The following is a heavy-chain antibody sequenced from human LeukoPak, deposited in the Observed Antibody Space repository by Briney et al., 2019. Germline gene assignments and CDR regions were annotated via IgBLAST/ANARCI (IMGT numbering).Heavy chain of an antibody. J-gene: IGHJ4*02. V-gene: IGHV1-69*04. CDR3: ARDFGQVSSTVTIGY. CDR2: IIPILGIA. Sequence: SVKVSCKASGGTFSSYTISWVRQAPGQGLEWMGRIIPILGIANYAQKFQGRVTITADKSTSTAYMELSSLRSEDTAVYYCARDFGQVSSTVTIGYWGQGTLVTVSS. D-gene: IGHD4-11*01. CDR1: GGTFSSYT.